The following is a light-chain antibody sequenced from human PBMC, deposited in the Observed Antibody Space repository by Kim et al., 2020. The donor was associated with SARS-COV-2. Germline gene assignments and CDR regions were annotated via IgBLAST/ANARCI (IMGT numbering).Light chain of an antibody. J-gene: IGLJ3*02. V-gene: IGLV2-14*04. Sequence: PGQSITISCTGTSSDVGGYNYVSWYQQHPGKAPKLMINDVRKRPSGVSNRFSGSKSGNTASMTISGRQAEDEVDYCCSSYTSSSTVFGGGTQLTVL. CDR2: DVR. CDR3: SSYTSSSTV. CDR1: SSDVGGYNY.